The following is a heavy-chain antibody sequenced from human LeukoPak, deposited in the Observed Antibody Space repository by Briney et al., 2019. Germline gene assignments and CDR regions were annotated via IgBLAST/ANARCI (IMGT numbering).Heavy chain of an antibody. CDR2: INHSGST. Sequence: SETLSLTCAVYGGSFSGYYRSWIRQPPGKGPEWIGEINHSGSTNYNPSLKSRVTISVDTSKNQFSLKLSSVTAADTAVYYCARGSGRYDYVWGSYRYTEPFDYWGQGTLVTVSS. CDR3: ARGSGRYDYVWGSYRYTEPFDY. J-gene: IGHJ4*02. V-gene: IGHV4-34*01. D-gene: IGHD3-16*02. CDR1: GGSFSGYY.